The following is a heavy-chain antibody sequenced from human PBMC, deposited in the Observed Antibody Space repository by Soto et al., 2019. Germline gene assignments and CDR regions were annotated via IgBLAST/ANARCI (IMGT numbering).Heavy chain of an antibody. CDR2: INPNSGGT. V-gene: IGHV1-2*02. CDR3: ARVSGIAARPFDY. J-gene: IGHJ4*02. D-gene: IGHD6-6*01. CDR1: GYIFTGYY. Sequence: GASVKVSCKASGYIFTGYYIHWVRHAPGQGLEWMGWINPNSGGTNYAQKFQGRVTMTRDTSISTAYMELSRLRSDDTAVYYCARVSGIAARPFDYWGQGTLVTVSS.